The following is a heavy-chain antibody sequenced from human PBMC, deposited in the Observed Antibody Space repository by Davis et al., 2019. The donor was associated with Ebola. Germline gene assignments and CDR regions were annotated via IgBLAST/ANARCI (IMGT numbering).Heavy chain of an antibody. CDR1: GFTFSSYS. J-gene: IGHJ6*04. CDR2: ISSGSNYI. Sequence: GESLKISCAASGFTFSSYSMNWVRQAPGRGLEWVSSISSGSNYIYYADSVKGRFTISRDNAKNSLYLQMSSLRAEDTAVYYCAREFYYYGMDVWGKGTTVTVSS. CDR3: AREFYYYGMDV. V-gene: IGHV3-21*01.